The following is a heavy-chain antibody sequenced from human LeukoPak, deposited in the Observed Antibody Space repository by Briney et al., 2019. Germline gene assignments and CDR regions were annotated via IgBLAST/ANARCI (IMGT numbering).Heavy chain of an antibody. CDR1: GGSISGYY. CDR2: IRYSGDT. D-gene: IGHD3-3*01. J-gene: IGHJ2*01. V-gene: IGHV4-59*12. Sequence: LETLSLTCTVSGGSISGYYWSWIRQPPGKGLEWIGFIRYSGDTYYNASLKSRVTISIDTSKNQLSLKLTSVTAADTAVYYCARGILAKGYFDLWGRDTLVTVSS. CDR3: ARGILAKGYFDL.